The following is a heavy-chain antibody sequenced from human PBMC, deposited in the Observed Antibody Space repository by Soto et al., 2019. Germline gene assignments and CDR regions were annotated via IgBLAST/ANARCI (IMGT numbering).Heavy chain of an antibody. CDR3: ARGGYNYDY. CDR1: GGSFSGYY. Sequence: QVQLQQWGAGLLKPSETLSLTCAVYGGSFSGYYWSWIRQPPGKGLEWIGEINHSGSTNYNPSLTSRVSLSVDTSKNQFSLKLSSVTAADTAVYYCARGGYNYDYWGQGTLVTVSS. V-gene: IGHV4-34*01. D-gene: IGHD5-12*01. CDR2: INHSGST. J-gene: IGHJ4*02.